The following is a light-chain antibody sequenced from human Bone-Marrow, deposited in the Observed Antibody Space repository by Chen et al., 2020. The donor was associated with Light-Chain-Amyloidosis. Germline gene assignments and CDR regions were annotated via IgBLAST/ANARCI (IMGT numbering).Light chain of an antibody. CDR2: ADS. CDR1: NIGSTS. Sequence: SYVLTQPSSVSVAPGQTATIACGGNNIGSTSVHWYQQTPGQATLLVVYADSDRPSGIPERLSGSNSGNTATMTISRVEAGDEADYYCQVWDRSSDRPVFGGGTKLTVL. V-gene: IGLV3-21*02. CDR3: QVWDRSSDRPV. J-gene: IGLJ3*02.